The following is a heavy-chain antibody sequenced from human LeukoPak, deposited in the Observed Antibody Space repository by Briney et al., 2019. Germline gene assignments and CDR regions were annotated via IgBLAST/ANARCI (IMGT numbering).Heavy chain of an antibody. CDR3: AKDANYPDTIYSSGYYFSY. V-gene: IGHV3-30*18. CDR2: TSYDGSHK. CDR1: GFTFRSYG. D-gene: IGHD3-22*01. J-gene: IGHJ4*02. Sequence: PGGSLRLSCAASGFTFRSYGMHWVRQAPGKGLEWVAVTSYDGSHKYYGDSVKGRFTISRDNSKNTLYLQMDSLRAEDTAVYYCAKDANYPDTIYSSGYYFSYWGQGTLVTVSS.